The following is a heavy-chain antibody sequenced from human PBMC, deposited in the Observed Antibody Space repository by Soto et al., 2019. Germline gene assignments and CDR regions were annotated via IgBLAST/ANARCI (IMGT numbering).Heavy chain of an antibody. CDR3: AKGGAIVVVTGIDY. Sequence: PGGSLRLSCAASGFSFSIYAMSWVRQAPGKGLEWVSAISGSGGSTYYADSVKGRFTISRDNSKNTLYLQMNSLRAEDTAVYYCAKGGAIVVVTGIDYWGQGTLVTVSS. CDR1: GFSFSIYA. J-gene: IGHJ4*02. CDR2: ISGSGGST. V-gene: IGHV3-23*01. D-gene: IGHD3-22*01.